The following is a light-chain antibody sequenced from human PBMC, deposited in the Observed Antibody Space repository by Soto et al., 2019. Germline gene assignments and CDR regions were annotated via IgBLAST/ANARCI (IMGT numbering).Light chain of an antibody. CDR2: ADS. Sequence: QSVLTQPASVSGSPGQSITISCTGTSSDDGNYNFVSWFLQHPGKAPQLIIFADSKRPSGVSDRVSGSRSGNTASLTISGLQADDEADYYCCSSVDSRTYVFGSGTKLTVL. CDR3: CSSVDSRTYV. V-gene: IGLV2-23*01. J-gene: IGLJ1*01. CDR1: SSDDGNYNF.